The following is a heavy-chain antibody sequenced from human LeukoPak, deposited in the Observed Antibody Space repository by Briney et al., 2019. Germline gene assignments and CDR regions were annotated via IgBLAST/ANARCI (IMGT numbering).Heavy chain of an antibody. CDR2: ISGSGGST. Sequence: PGGSLRLSCAASGFTFSSYAMSWVRQAPGKGLEWVSAISGSGGSTYYADSVKGRFTISRDNSKNTLYLQMNSLRAEDTAVYYCARATGGPNYYDSGWSTIYYYYYGMDVWGQGTTVTVSS. J-gene: IGHJ6*02. V-gene: IGHV3-23*01. CDR1: GFTFSSYA. D-gene: IGHD3-22*01. CDR3: ARATGGPNYYDSGWSTIYYYYYGMDV.